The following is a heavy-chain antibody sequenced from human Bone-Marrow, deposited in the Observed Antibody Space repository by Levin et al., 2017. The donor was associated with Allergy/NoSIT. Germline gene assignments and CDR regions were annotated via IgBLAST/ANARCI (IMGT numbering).Heavy chain of an antibody. J-gene: IGHJ6*03. V-gene: IGHV4-39*01. CDR1: GAFISGSDFY. D-gene: IGHD3-10*01. CDR3: ARHLWGITDVRVVLPNNYYYMDV. Sequence: PSETLSLTCTVSGAFISGSDFYWGWIRQSPGRGLEWIGVIYYSGTTYYNPSLKSRVTISVDSSKNQFSLKLTSVTAADTAVYYCARHLWGITDVRVVLPNNYYYMDVWGKGTTVTVSS. CDR2: IYYSGTT.